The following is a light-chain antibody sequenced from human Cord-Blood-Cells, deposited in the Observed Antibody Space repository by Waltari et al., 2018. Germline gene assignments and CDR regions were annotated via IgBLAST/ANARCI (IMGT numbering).Light chain of an antibody. CDR2: CNS. Sequence: QSVLTQPPSVSGAPGQRVTISCTGSSSNIGAGYDVHWYQQLPGTAPKLLIYCNSKRPSGVPDRFSGSKSGTSASLAITGLQAEDEADYYCQSYDSSLSGYVFGTGTKVTVL. V-gene: IGLV1-40*01. CDR1: SSNIGAGYD. J-gene: IGLJ1*01. CDR3: QSYDSSLSGYV.